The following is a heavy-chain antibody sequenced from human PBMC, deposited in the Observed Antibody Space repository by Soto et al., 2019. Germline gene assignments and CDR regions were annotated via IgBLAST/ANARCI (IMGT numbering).Heavy chain of an antibody. CDR1: GFTFIDFY. D-gene: IGHD2-15*01. V-gene: IGHV3-11*03. CDR3: ARCTGGSCNYDH. Sequence: GGSLRLSCAASGFTFIDFYMSWIRQAPGKGLEWVSDISTRGNYTDYTDSVKGRFTISRDNAKNSLYLQMDGLRAEDTAIYYCARCTGGSCNYDHWGQGTLVTVSS. J-gene: IGHJ4*02. CDR2: ISTRGNYT.